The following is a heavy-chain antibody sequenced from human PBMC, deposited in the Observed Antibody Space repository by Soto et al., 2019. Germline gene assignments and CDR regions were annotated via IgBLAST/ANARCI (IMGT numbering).Heavy chain of an antibody. Sequence: ASVKVSCKASGYTFTGYYMHWVRQAPGQGLEWMGWINPNSGGTNYAQKFQGWVTMTRDTSISTAYMELSRLRSDDTAVYYCARESSSDVYYYYGMDVWGQGTTVTVS. V-gene: IGHV1-2*04. CDR3: ARESSSDVYYYYGMDV. J-gene: IGHJ6*02. CDR1: GYTFTGYY. CDR2: INPNSGGT. D-gene: IGHD6-6*01.